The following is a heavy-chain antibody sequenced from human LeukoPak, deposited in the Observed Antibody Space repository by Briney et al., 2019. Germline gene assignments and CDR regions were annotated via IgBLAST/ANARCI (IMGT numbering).Heavy chain of an antibody. CDR2: ISSSGSTI. V-gene: IGHV3-11*01. D-gene: IGHD2-15*01. J-gene: IGHJ5*02. CDR1: GFTFSDYY. CDR3: ARGCSGGSCYPFDP. Sequence: GGSLRLSCAASGFTFSDYYMSWLRQAPGKGLEWVSYISSSGSTIYYADSVKGRFTISRDNAKNSLYLQMNSLRAEDTAVYYCARGCSGGSCYPFDPWGQGTLVTVSS.